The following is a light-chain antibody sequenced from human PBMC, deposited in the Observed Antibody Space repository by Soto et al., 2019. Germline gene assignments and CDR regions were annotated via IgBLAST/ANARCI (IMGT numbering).Light chain of an antibody. J-gene: IGLJ1*01. Sequence: QSALTQPASVSGSLGQSITISCTGTSSDVGAYNYVSWYQQQPGKAPKLMISEVSNRPSGVSNRFSGSNSGNTASLIISGLQAEDEADYYCSSYTSITVYVFGTGTKVTVL. CDR3: SSYTSITVYV. CDR1: SSDVGAYNY. V-gene: IGLV2-14*01. CDR2: EVS.